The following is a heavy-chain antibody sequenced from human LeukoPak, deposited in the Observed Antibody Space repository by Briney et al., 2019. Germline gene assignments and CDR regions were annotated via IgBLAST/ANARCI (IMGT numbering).Heavy chain of an antibody. D-gene: IGHD3-10*01. CDR2: IVVGSGNT. CDR1: GLTFTSSA. CDR3: AAAGNYYYYYYMDV. V-gene: IGHV1-58*02. Sequence: GASVKVSCKASGLTFTSSAMQWVRQARGQRLEWIGWIVVGSGNTNYAQKFQERVTITRDMSTSTAYMELSSLRSEDTAVYYCAAAGNYYYYYYMDVWGKGTTVTVAS. J-gene: IGHJ6*03.